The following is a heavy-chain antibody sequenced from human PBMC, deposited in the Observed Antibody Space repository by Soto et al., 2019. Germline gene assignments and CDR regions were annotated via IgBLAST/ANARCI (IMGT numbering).Heavy chain of an antibody. D-gene: IGHD3-9*01. CDR3: AKGIHFDWTPNDY. J-gene: IGHJ4*02. CDR1: GFTFSSYA. Sequence: GGSLRLSCAASGFTFSSYAMSWVRQAPGKGLEWVSAISGSGGSTYYADSVKGRFTISRDNSKNTLYLQMYSLRAEDTAVYYCAKGIHFDWTPNDYWGQGTLVTVSS. V-gene: IGHV3-23*01. CDR2: ISGSGGST.